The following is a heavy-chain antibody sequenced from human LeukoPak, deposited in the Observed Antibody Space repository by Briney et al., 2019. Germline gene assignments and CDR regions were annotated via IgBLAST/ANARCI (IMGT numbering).Heavy chain of an antibody. D-gene: IGHD1-26*01. V-gene: IGHV1-2*02. J-gene: IGHJ3*02. CDR3: AREWELPGPDAFDI. CDR2: INPSTGGT. CDR1: GYTFTDYY. Sequence: SVKVSCKASGYTFTDYYLYWVRQTPGQGLEWMGWINPSTGGTNYAENFQGRVTMTRDTSIGTVYMELSRLKSDDMAVYYCAREWELPGPDAFDIWGQGTMVTVSS.